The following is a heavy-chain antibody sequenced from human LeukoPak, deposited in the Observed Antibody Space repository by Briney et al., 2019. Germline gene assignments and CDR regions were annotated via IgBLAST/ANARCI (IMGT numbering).Heavy chain of an antibody. CDR3: ARIDYYHGMDV. V-gene: IGHV3-21*01. CDR2: ISSSSSYI. J-gene: IGHJ6*02. CDR1: GFTFSTYT. Sequence: GGSLRLSCAASGFTFSTYTMNWVRQAPGKGLEWVSYISSSSSYIYYADSVKGRFTISRDNARNSLYLQLSSLRAGDTAVYYCARIDYYHGMDVWGQGTTVTVSS.